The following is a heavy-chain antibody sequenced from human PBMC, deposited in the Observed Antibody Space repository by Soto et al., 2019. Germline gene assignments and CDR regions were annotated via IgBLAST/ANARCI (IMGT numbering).Heavy chain of an antibody. CDR3: AGSITFGATKT. V-gene: IGHV3-21*05. D-gene: IGHD3-16*01. J-gene: IGHJ5*02. Sequence: GGSLRLSCEDSGFTFRNYKMSWVRQAPGKGLEWVSQISIGGSYMDYADSVKGRFTISRDNAKNSLYLQMNILGAEDTAVYYCAGSITFGATKTWGQGTLVTVSS. CDR2: ISIGGSYM. CDR1: GFTFRNYK.